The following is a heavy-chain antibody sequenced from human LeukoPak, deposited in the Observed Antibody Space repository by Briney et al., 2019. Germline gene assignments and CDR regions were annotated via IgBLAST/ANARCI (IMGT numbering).Heavy chain of an antibody. D-gene: IGHD1-26*01. CDR3: ARQLLYSGSYYEAGFDY. V-gene: IGHV4-34*01. CDR2: INHSGST. J-gene: IGHJ4*02. CDR1: VGSFSGYY. Sequence: SETLSLTCAVYVGSFSGYYWSWIRQPPGKGLEWIGEINHSGSTNYNPSLKSRVTISVDTSKNQFSLKLSSVTAADTAVYYCARQLLYSGSYYEAGFDYWGQGTLVTVSS.